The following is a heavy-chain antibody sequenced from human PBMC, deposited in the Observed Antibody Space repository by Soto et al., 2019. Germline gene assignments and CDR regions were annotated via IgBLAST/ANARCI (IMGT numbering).Heavy chain of an antibody. CDR1: GGSINSGNYF. Sequence: QVQLQESGPGLVKPSQTLSLTCTVSGGSINSGNYFWTWIRQQPGKGLEWIGYIYYSGSSFYNPALESRLTISVDTSKNQFSLRLSSVTAADTAVYYCARDSSPSSYYHGLDVWDQGTTVTVSS. J-gene: IGHJ6*02. D-gene: IGHD2-2*01. CDR2: IYYSGSS. CDR3: ARDSSPSSYYHGLDV. V-gene: IGHV4-31*03.